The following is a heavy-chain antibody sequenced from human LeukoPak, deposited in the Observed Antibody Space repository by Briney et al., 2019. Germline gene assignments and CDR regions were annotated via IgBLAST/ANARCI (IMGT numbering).Heavy chain of an antibody. CDR3: ARYPRYSNSSGPSFDY. V-gene: IGHV4-34*01. CDR2: INHSGST. J-gene: IGHJ4*02. CDR1: GGSINYY. Sequence: PSETLSLTCTVSGGSINYYWSWIRQPPGKGLEWIGEINHSGSTNYNPSLKSRVTISVDTSKNQFSLKLSSVTAADTAVYYCARYPRYSNSSGPSFDYWGQGTLVTVSS. D-gene: IGHD3-22*01.